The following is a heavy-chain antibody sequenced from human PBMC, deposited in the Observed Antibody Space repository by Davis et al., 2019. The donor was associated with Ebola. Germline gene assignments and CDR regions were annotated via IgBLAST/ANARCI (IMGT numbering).Heavy chain of an antibody. CDR2: IKQDGSEK. J-gene: IGHJ2*01. V-gene: IGHV3-7*03. CDR3: ARVRAPKYREPSRVVRYFDL. D-gene: IGHD1-26*01. CDR1: GFTFSSYW. Sequence: GESLKISCAASGFTFSSYWMSWVRQAPGKGLEWVANIKQDGSEKYYVDSVKGRFTISRDNAKNSLYLQMNSLRAEDTAVYYCARVRAPKYREPSRVVRYFDLWGRGTLVTVSS.